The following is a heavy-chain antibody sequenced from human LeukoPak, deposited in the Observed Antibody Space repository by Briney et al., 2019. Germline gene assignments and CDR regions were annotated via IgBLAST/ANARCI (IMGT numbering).Heavy chain of an antibody. CDR3: AKAAGRCSSTSCYQPYYMDV. D-gene: IGHD2-2*01. CDR1: GFTFGSYG. Sequence: GGSLRLSCAASGFTFGSYGMSWVRQAPGKGLEWVSAISGSGGSTYYADSVKGRFTISRDNSKNTLYLQMNSLRAEDTAVYYCAKAAGRCSSTSCYQPYYMDVWGKGTTVTISS. CDR2: ISGSGGST. J-gene: IGHJ6*03. V-gene: IGHV3-23*01.